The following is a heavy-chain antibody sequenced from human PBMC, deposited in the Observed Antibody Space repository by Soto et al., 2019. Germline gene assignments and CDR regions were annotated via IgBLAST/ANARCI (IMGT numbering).Heavy chain of an antibody. J-gene: IGHJ6*02. CDR3: AKESVGFFVGAKYYYYGMDV. D-gene: IGHD1-26*01. CDR2: ISYDGSNK. CDR1: GFTFSSYG. Sequence: QVQLVESGGGVVQPGRSLRLSCAASGFTFSSYGMHWVRQAPGKGLEWVAVISYDGSNKYYADSVKGRFTISRDNSKNTLYLQMNSLRAEDTAVYYCAKESVGFFVGAKYYYYGMDVWGQGTTVTVSS. V-gene: IGHV3-30*18.